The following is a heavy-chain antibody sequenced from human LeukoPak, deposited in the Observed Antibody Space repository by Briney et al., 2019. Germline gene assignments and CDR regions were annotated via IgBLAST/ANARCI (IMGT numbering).Heavy chain of an antibody. V-gene: IGHV1-69*01. Sequence: GASVKVSCTASGGTFSSYAISWVRQAPGQGLEWMGGIIPIFGTANYAQKFQGRVTITADESTSTAYMELSSLRSEDTAVYYCARIYGDSSLFDYWGQGTLVTVSS. J-gene: IGHJ4*02. CDR2: IIPIFGTA. CDR1: GGTFSSYA. D-gene: IGHD4-17*01. CDR3: ARIYGDSSLFDY.